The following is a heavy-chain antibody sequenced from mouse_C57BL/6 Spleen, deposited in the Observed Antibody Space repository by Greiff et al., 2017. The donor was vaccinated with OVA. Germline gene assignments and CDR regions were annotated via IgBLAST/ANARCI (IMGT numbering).Heavy chain of an antibody. CDR2: ICPRDGSP. J-gene: IGHJ1*03. V-gene: IGHV1-85*01. D-gene: IGHD2-4*01. CDR3: ARSRDYDYWYFDV. Sequence: VHLVESGPELVKPGASVKLSCKASGYTFTSYDINWVKQRPGQGLEWIGWICPRDGSPKYNEKFKGKATLTVDTSSSTAYMELHSLTSDDSAVYFCARSRDYDYWYFDVWGTGTTVTVSS. CDR1: GYTFTSYD.